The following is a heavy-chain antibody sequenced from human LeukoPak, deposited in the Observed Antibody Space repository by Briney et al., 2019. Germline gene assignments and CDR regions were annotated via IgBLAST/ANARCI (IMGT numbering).Heavy chain of an antibody. D-gene: IGHD2/OR15-2a*01. Sequence: GGSLRLSCAASGFIVSNYAMSWVRQAPGKGLQWVSSFSGSGGNKYYADSVKGPFTISRDNSRNTLYLQMNSLRAEDTAVYYCARSGLSRFGFWGQGTLVTVSS. CDR2: FSGSGGNK. CDR1: GFIVSNYA. V-gene: IGHV3-23*01. J-gene: IGHJ4*02. CDR3: ARSGLSRFGF.